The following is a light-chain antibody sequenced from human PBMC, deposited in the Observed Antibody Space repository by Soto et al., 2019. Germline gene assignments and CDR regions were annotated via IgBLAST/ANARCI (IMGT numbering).Light chain of an antibody. Sequence: EIVLTQSPGTLPLSPGERATLSRRASQSVSSSYLAWYQQKPGQAPRLLIYGASSRATGIPDRFSGSGSGTDFTLTISRLEPEDFAVYYCQQYGSSPAWTFGQGTKVDIK. V-gene: IGKV3-20*01. CDR2: GAS. J-gene: IGKJ1*01. CDR1: QSVSSSY. CDR3: QQYGSSPAWT.